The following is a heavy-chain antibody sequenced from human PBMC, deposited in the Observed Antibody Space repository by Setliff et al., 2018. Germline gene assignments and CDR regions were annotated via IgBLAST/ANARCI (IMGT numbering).Heavy chain of an antibody. Sequence: SETLSLTCTVSGDSITSGSDYWNWIRQPAGKGLEWIGRVHASGSPNYNPSFKGRVTISLDTSTNQFSLNLNSVTAADTAVYYCAKEGYYDHFGYYHYYFDFWGQGTLVTVSS. CDR2: VHASGSP. V-gene: IGHV4-61*02. CDR1: GDSITSGSDY. D-gene: IGHD3-22*01. J-gene: IGHJ4*02. CDR3: AKEGYYDHFGYYHYYFDF.